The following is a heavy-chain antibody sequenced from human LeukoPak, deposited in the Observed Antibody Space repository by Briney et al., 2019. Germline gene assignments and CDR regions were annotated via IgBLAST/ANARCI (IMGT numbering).Heavy chain of an antibody. V-gene: IGHV4-59*01. J-gene: IGHJ4*02. CDR1: GGSISSYY. CDR3: ARVRHSGYDL. Sequence: SETLSLTCTVPGGSISSYYWSWIRQPPGKGLEWIGYIYYSGSTNYNPSLKSRVTISVDTSKNQFSLKLSSVTAADTAVYYCARVRHSGYDLWGQGTLVTVSS. D-gene: IGHD5-12*01. CDR2: IYYSGST.